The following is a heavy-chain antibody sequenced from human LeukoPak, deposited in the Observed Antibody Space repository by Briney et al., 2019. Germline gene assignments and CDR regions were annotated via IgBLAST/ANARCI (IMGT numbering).Heavy chain of an antibody. D-gene: IGHD3-22*01. CDR3: AKSLISSGYYFRSMDAFDI. Sequence: PGGSLRLSCAASGFTFSSYGMHWVRQAPGKGLEWVAVISYDGSNKYYADSVKGRFTISRDNSKNTLYLQMNSLRAEDTAVYYCAKSLISSGYYFRSMDAFDIWGQGTMVTVSS. J-gene: IGHJ3*02. V-gene: IGHV3-30*18. CDR2: ISYDGSNK. CDR1: GFTFSSYG.